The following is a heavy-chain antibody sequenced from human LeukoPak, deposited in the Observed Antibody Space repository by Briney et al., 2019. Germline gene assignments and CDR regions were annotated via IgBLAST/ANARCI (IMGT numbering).Heavy chain of an antibody. J-gene: IGHJ3*02. CDR3: AREGINDMVGSAFDI. Sequence: SETLSLTCTVSGDSISSYYWSWIRQPPGKGLEWIGYIYYSGSTNYNPSLKSRVTISVDTSKNQFSLKLSSVTAADTAVYYCAREGINDMVGSAFDIWGQGTMVTVSS. D-gene: IGHD3-10*01. CDR1: GDSISSYY. CDR2: IYYSGST. V-gene: IGHV4-59*01.